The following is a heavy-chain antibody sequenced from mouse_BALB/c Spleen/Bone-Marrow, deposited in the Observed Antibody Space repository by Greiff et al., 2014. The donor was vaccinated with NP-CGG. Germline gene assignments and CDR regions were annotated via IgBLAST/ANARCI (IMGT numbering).Heavy chain of an antibody. CDR1: GFNIKDTY. CDR3: ARYYYGSSYFDY. D-gene: IGHD1-1*01. J-gene: IGHJ2*01. Sequence: VQLQQSGAELVKPGASVKLSCTASGFNIKDTYMHWVKQRPEQGLEWIGRIDPANGNTKYDPKFQGKATITADTSSNTAYLQLSSLTSEDTAVYYCARYYYGSSYFDYWGQGTTHTVSS. V-gene: IGHV14-3*02. CDR2: IDPANGNT.